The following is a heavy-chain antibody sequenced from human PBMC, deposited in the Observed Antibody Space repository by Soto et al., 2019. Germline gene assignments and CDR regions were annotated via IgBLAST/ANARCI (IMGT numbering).Heavy chain of an antibody. CDR1: GFTLSTYA. CDR3: TKGVGMGAATGSDY. Sequence: EVQLLESGGGLVQPGGSLRLSCAASGFTLSTYAMTWVRQAPGKGLEWVSGISGSGGTTYYTDSVKGRFTISRDNSKNTLYLQMSSLRAGDTAVYYCTKGVGMGAATGSDYWGQGTLVTVSS. CDR2: ISGSGGTT. D-gene: IGHD1-26*01. J-gene: IGHJ4*02. V-gene: IGHV3-23*01.